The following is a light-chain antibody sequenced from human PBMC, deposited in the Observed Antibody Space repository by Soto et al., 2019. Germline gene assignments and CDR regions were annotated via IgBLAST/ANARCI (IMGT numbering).Light chain of an antibody. V-gene: IGKV3-15*01. J-gene: IGKJ1*01. CDR1: QSVSTN. CDR3: EQYNNWPPWT. CDR2: GAS. Sequence: EIVMTQSPATLSVSPGERATLSCRASQSVSTNLAWYQQKPGQAPRLLIYGASTRATGIQARFSGSGSGTEFTLTISSMQAEDLAVYYCEQYNNWPPWTVGQGTKVEIK.